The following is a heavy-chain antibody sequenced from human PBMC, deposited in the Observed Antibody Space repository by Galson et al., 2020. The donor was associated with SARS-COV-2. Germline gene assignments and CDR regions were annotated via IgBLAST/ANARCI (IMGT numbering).Heavy chain of an antibody. CDR2: IYYSGST. Sequence: ASETLSLTCTASGGPISSYYWSWIRQPPGKGLEWIGYIYYSGSTNYNPSLKSRVTISVDTSKNQFSLKLSSVTAADTAVYYCARGFDYWGQGTLVTVSS. CDR3: ARGFDY. V-gene: IGHV4-59*01. J-gene: IGHJ4*02. CDR1: GGPISSYY.